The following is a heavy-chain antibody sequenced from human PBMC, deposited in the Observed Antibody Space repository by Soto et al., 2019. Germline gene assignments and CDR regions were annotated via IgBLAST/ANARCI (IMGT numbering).Heavy chain of an antibody. V-gene: IGHV3-7*01. D-gene: IGHD6-19*01. CDR2: IKQDGSEK. CDR3: AREVRLRQWLEVGNWFDP. CDR1: GFTFSSYW. J-gene: IGHJ5*02. Sequence: GGSLRLSCAASGFTFSSYWMSWVRQAPGKGLEWVANIKQDGSEKYYVDSVKGRFTISRDNAKNSLYLQMNSLRAEDTAVYYCAREVRLRQWLEVGNWFDPWGQGTLVTVSS.